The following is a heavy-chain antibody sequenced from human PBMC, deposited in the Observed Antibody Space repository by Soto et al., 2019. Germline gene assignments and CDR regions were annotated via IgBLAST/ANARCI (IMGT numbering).Heavy chain of an antibody. CDR3: ASHVDTAMVLRYFDWLLYY. CDR1: GGTFSSYA. Sequence: ASVKVSCKASGGTFSSYAISWVRQAPGQGLEWMGGIIPIFGTANYAQKFQGRVTITADESTSTAYMELSSLRSEDTAVYYCASHVDTAMVLRYFDWLLYYWGQGTLVTVSS. J-gene: IGHJ4*02. CDR2: IIPIFGTA. V-gene: IGHV1-69*13. D-gene: IGHD3-9*01.